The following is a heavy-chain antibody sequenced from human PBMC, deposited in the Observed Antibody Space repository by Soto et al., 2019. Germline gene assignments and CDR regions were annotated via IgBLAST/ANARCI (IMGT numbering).Heavy chain of an antibody. Sequence: GSLRLSCAASGFTFSSYSTNWVRQAPGKGLEWVSSISSSSSYIYYADSVKGRFTISRDNAKNSLYLQMNSLRAEDTAVYYCAREELYVLRFLEWFSYYFDYWGQGTLVTVSS. V-gene: IGHV3-21*01. CDR2: ISSSSSYI. CDR1: GFTFSSYS. J-gene: IGHJ4*02. CDR3: AREELYVLRFLEWFSYYFDY. D-gene: IGHD3-3*01.